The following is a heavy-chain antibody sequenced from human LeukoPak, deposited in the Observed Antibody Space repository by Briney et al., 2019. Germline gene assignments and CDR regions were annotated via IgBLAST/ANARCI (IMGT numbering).Heavy chain of an antibody. CDR2: ITPIFGTA. Sequence: SVKVSCKASGGTLSSYAINWVRQAPGQGLEWMGGITPIFGTANYAQKFQGRVTITADKSTSTAYLELSSLRSEDTAVYYCARGATTYAFDIWGQGTMVTVSS. J-gene: IGHJ3*02. CDR3: ARGATTYAFDI. D-gene: IGHD4-17*01. CDR1: GGTLSSYA. V-gene: IGHV1-69*06.